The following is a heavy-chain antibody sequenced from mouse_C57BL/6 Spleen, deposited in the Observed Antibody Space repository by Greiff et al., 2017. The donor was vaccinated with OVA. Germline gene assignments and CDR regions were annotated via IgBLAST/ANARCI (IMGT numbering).Heavy chain of an antibody. CDR3: AREGGNYGYYAMDY. J-gene: IGHJ4*01. V-gene: IGHV3-6*01. CDR1: GYSITSGYY. D-gene: IGHD2-1*01. CDR2: ISYDGSN. Sequence: VQLKESGPGLVKPSQSLSLTCSVTGYSITSGYYWNWIRQFPGNKLEWMGYISYDGSNNYNPSLKNRISITRDTSKNQFFLKLNSVTTEDTATYYCAREGGNYGYYAMDYWGQGTSVTVSS.